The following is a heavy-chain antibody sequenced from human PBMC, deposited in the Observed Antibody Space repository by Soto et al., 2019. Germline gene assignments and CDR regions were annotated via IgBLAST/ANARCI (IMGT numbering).Heavy chain of an antibody. CDR1: GFTFSNAW. Sequence: GGSLRLSCAASGFTFSNAWMNWVRQAPGKGLEWVGRIKSKTDGGTTDYAAPVKGRFTISRDDSKNTLYLQMNSLKTEDTAVYYCTTDYIRYFDWLLRLGGYGMDVWGQGTTVTVSS. CDR3: TTDYIRYFDWLLRLGGYGMDV. D-gene: IGHD3-9*01. CDR2: IKSKTDGGTT. J-gene: IGHJ6*02. V-gene: IGHV3-15*07.